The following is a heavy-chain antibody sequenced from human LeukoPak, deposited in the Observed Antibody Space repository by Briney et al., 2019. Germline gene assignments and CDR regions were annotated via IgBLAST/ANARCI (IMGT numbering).Heavy chain of an antibody. V-gene: IGHV2-5*02. D-gene: IGHD1-26*01. CDR2: IYWDDDK. Sequence: SGPTLVKPTQTLTLTCALSGFSVSTGGVGVAWIRQPPGKALEWLALIYWDDDKRYSPSLKSRLTITKDTSKNQVVLTMINLDPVDTATYYCAHALGGATGFDYWGQGTLVTVSS. J-gene: IGHJ4*02. CDR1: GFSVSTGGVG. CDR3: AHALGGATGFDY.